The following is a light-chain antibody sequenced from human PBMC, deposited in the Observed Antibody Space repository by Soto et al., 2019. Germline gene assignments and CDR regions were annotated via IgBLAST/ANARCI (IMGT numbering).Light chain of an antibody. J-gene: IGLJ3*02. Sequence: NFMLTQPHSVSESPGKTVTISCTRSRGSIASNYVQWYQQRPGSAPTTVIYEDNQRPSGVPDRFSGSIDSSSNSASLTISGLKNEDEADYYCQSYDSGNSWVFGGGTKLTVL. CDR2: EDN. V-gene: IGLV6-57*04. CDR1: RGSIASNY. CDR3: QSYDSGNSWV.